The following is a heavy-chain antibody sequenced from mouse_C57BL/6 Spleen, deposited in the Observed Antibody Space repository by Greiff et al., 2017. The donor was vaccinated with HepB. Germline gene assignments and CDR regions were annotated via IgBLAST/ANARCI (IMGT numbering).Heavy chain of an antibody. CDR2: INPSSGYT. J-gene: IGHJ4*01. D-gene: IGHD2-2*01. CDR1: GYTFTSYT. CDR3: ARCFGYDVAMDY. V-gene: IGHV1-4*01. Sequence: VQLKESGAELARPGASVKMSCKASGYTFTSYTMHWVKQRPGQGLEWIGYINPSSGYTKYNQKFKDKATLTADKSSSTAYMQLSSLTSEDSAVYYCARCFGYDVAMDYWGQGTSVTVSS.